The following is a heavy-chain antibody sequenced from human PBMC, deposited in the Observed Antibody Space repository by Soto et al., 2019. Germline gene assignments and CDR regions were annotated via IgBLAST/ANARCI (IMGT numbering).Heavy chain of an antibody. CDR1: GFTFSSYA. V-gene: IGHV3-23*01. CDR2: ISGSGGST. D-gene: IGHD6-19*01. J-gene: IGHJ4*02. CDR3: AKTTGYRSAEIDY. Sequence: EVQLLESGGGLVQPGGSLRLSCAASGFTFSSYAMSWVRQAPGKGLEWVSGISGSGGSTYYADSVKGRFTISRDNSKNTLYLQMNSLRPEDTAVYYCAKTTGYRSAEIDYCGQRTLVTVSS.